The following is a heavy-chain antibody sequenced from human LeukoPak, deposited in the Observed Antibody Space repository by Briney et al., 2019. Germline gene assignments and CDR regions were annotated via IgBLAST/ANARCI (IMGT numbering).Heavy chain of an antibody. D-gene: IGHD3-3*01. Sequence: KPSETLSLTCAVYGGSFSGYYWSWIRQPPGKGLEWIGEINHSGSTNYNPSLKSRVTISVDTSKNQFSLKLSSVTAADTAVYYCARGSSQYYDFWSGYYEGGPYYYYGMDVWGQGTTVTVSS. V-gene: IGHV4-34*01. CDR3: ARGSSQYYDFWSGYYEGGPYYYYGMDV. CDR1: GGSFSGYY. CDR2: INHSGST. J-gene: IGHJ6*02.